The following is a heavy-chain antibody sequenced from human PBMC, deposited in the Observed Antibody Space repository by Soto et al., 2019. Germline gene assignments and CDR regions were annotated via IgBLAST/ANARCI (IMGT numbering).Heavy chain of an antibody. D-gene: IGHD6-6*01. J-gene: IGHJ4*02. CDR3: AKEYSSSSWDFDY. Sequence: NLGGSLRLSCAASGFTFSSYNMNWVRQAPGKGLEWVSSISSSSTYIYYADSVKGRFTISRDNAKNSLYLQMNSLRAEDTGVYYCAKEYSSSSWDFDYWGQATLLTVS. CDR2: ISSSSTYI. CDR1: GFTFSSYN. V-gene: IGHV3-21*01.